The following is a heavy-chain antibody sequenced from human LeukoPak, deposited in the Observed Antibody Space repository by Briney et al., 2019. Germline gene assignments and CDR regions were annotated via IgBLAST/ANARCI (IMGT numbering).Heavy chain of an antibody. D-gene: IGHD5-18*01. CDR1: GFTFSSSW. Sequence: GGSLRLSCAPSGFTFSSSWMSWVRLAPGRGLEWVANIREDGSEKYYVDSVKGRCTISRDNAKNSLYLQMNSLRDEHTAVYFWARGIQLWLYYLDTWGQGTLFTVSS. CDR2: IREDGSEK. J-gene: IGHJ4*02. CDR3: ARGIQLWLYYLDT. V-gene: IGHV3-7*01.